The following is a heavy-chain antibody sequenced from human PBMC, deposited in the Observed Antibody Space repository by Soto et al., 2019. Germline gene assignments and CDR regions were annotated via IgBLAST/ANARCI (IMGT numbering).Heavy chain of an antibody. D-gene: IGHD1-7*01. V-gene: IGHV3-30-3*01. CDR2: ISYDGSNK. Sequence: QVQLVESGGGVVQPGRSLRLSCAASGFTFSSYAMHWVRQAPGKGLEWVAVISYDGSNKYYADSVKGRFTISRDNSKNTLYLQMNSLRAEDTAVYYCARAPPSSNWNYVISYYYYYGMDVWGQGTTVTVSS. CDR1: GFTFSSYA. CDR3: ARAPPSSNWNYVISYYYYYGMDV. J-gene: IGHJ6*02.